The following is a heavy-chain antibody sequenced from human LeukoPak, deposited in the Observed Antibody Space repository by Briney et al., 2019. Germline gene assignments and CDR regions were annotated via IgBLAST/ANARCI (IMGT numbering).Heavy chain of an antibody. CDR2: INPNSGGT. J-gene: IGHJ4*02. D-gene: IGHD6-13*01. V-gene: IGHV1-2*02. CDR1: GYTFTGYY. Sequence: ASVKVSCKASGYTFTGYYMHWVRQAPGQGLEWMGWINPNSGGTNYAQKFQGRITMTRDTSISTAYMELSRLRSDDTAVYYCARGLAAAGIGRLDYWGQGTLVTVSS. CDR3: ARGLAAAGIGRLDY.